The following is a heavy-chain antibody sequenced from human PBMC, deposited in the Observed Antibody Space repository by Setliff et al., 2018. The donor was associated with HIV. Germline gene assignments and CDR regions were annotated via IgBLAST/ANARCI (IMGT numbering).Heavy chain of an antibody. V-gene: IGHV4-59*02. CDR2: ISYSGST. D-gene: IGHD4-17*01. CDR1: GGSVSSHY. CDR3: AAFFVTPLMTQDF. J-gene: IGHJ4*02. Sequence: PSETLSLTCTVSGGSVSSHYWSWVRQTPGKGLEWIGSISYSGSTNHSPSLKSRVTISRDPSTKQFSLKMTSMTAADTAVYYCAAFFVTPLMTQDFWGQGTLVTVSS.